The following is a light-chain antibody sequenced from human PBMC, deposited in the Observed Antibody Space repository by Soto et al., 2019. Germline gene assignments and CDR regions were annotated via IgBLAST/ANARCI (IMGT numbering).Light chain of an antibody. Sequence: DIQMTQSPSSLSGSVGDSVTITCRASQGISNYLAWYQQRPGKAPTLLIYAASTLQSGVPSRFSGSGSGTDFTLTISSLRPEDVATYYCQRYNNAPRTFGQGTKVDIK. CDR1: QGISNY. J-gene: IGKJ1*01. V-gene: IGKV1-27*01. CDR2: AAS. CDR3: QRYNNAPRT.